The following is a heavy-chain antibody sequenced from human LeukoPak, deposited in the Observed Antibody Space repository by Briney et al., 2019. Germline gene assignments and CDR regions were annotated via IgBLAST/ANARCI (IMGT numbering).Heavy chain of an antibody. CDR3: AAGLQRRRYFDL. Sequence: SVKVSCKASGGTFSSYAISWVRQAPGQGLEWMGGIIPIFGTANYAQKFQGRVTITADGSTSTAYMELSSLRSEDTAVYYCAAGLQRRRYFDLWGRGTLVTVSS. CDR1: GGTFSSYA. J-gene: IGHJ2*01. D-gene: IGHD4-11*01. CDR2: IIPIFGTA. V-gene: IGHV1-69*13.